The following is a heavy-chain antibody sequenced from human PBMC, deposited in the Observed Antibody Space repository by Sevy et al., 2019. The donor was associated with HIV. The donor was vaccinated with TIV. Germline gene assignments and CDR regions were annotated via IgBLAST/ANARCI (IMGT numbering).Heavy chain of an antibody. Sequence: GGSLRLSCAASGFSFINAWMNWVRQAPGKGLEWVGRIRSKADGGTADYAAPVKGRFIISRDDSENMLYLQMNSLRTEETAIYYCTTVLGWEGTSDYWGQGPLFTVSS. V-gene: IGHV3-15*07. J-gene: IGHJ4*02. D-gene: IGHD1-26*01. CDR3: TTVLGWEGTSDY. CDR2: IRSKADGGTA. CDR1: GFSFINAW.